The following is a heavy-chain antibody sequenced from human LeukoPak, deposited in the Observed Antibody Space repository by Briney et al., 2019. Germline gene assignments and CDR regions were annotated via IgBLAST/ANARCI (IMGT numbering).Heavy chain of an antibody. CDR3: AREWGRRDGYTPDYFDY. CDR1: GGSISSYY. Sequence: SETLSLTCTVSGGSISSYYWSWIRQPPGKGLEWIGYIYYSGSTNYNPSLKSRVTISVDTSKNQFSLKLSSVTAADTAVYYCAREWGRRDGYTPDYFDYWGQGTLVTVSS. V-gene: IGHV4-59*01. CDR2: IYYSGST. D-gene: IGHD5-24*01. J-gene: IGHJ4*02.